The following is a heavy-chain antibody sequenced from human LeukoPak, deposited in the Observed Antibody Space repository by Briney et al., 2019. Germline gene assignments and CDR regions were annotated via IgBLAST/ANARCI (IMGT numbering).Heavy chain of an antibody. V-gene: IGHV1-2*02. CDR3: ARDQSDTAMVTSVEYYFDY. D-gene: IGHD5-18*01. CDR2: INPNSGGT. CDR1: GYTFTGYY. J-gene: IGHJ4*02. Sequence: VASVKVSCKASGYTFTGYYMHWVRQAPGQGLEWMGWINPNSGGTNYAQKFQGRVTMTRDTSISTAYMELSRLRSDDTAVYYCARDQSDTAMVTSVEYYFDYWGQGTLVTVSS.